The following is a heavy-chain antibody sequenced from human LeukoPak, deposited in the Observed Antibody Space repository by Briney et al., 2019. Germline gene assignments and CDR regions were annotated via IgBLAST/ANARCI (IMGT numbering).Heavy chain of an antibody. J-gene: IGHJ4*02. CDR1: GGTFSSYA. Sequence: SVKVSCKASGGTFSSYAISWVRQAPGQGLEWMGGIIPIFGTANYAQKFQGRVTITADESTSTAYMELSSLRSEDTAVYYCARSAVLRYFDWLFGYWGQGTLVTGSS. D-gene: IGHD3-9*01. CDR2: IIPIFGTA. V-gene: IGHV1-69*13. CDR3: ARSAVLRYFDWLFGY.